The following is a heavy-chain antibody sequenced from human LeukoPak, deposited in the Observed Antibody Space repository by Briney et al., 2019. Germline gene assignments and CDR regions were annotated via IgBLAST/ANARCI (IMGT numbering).Heavy chain of an antibody. D-gene: IGHD3-3*01. CDR3: ARSYYDFWSGYHTNFYYYYGMDV. J-gene: IGHJ6*02. Sequence: SETLSLTCTVSGGSIGSFYWSWIRQPPGKGLEWIGYIYYSGTTNYNPSLKSRVTISVDTSRTQFSLKLSSVTAADTAVYYCARSYYDFWSGYHTNFYYYYGMDVWGQGTTVTASS. CDR2: IYYSGTT. CDR1: GGSIGSFY. V-gene: IGHV4-59*01.